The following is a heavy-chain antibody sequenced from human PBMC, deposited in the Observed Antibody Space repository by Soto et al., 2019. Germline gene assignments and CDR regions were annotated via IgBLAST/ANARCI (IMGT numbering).Heavy chain of an antibody. CDR3: ARDLTPQGKPDSTTWFGP. Sequence: SVKVSCKASGGTFSSYAISWVRQAPGQGLEWMGGIIPIFGTANYAQKFQGRVTITADESTSTAYMELSSLRSEDTAVDYCARDLTPQGKPDSTTWFGPWGKGTLVTVSP. V-gene: IGHV1-69*13. J-gene: IGHJ5*02. CDR1: GGTFSSYA. D-gene: IGHD2-21*01. CDR2: IIPIFGTA.